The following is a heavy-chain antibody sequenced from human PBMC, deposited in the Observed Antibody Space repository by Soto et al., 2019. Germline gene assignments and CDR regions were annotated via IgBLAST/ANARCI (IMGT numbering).Heavy chain of an antibody. D-gene: IGHD6-19*01. CDR3: ARDRSSGSVGYYGMDV. J-gene: IGHJ6*02. CDR1: GFTFSSYA. CDR2: ISYDGSNK. Sequence: ESGGGVVQPGRSLRLSCAASGFTFSSYAMHWVRQAPGKGLEWVAVISYDGSNKYYADSVKGRFTISRDNSKNTLYLQMNSLRAEDTAVYYCARDRSSGSVGYYGMDVWGQGTTVTVSS. V-gene: IGHV3-30-3*01.